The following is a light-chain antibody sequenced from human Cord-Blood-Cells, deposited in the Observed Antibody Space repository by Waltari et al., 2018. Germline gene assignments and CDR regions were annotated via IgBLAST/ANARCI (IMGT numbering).Light chain of an antibody. Sequence: EIVLTQSSDTLSLSPGERATLSCRASQSVSSSYLAWYQQKPGQAPRLLIYGASSRATGIPDRFSGSGSGTDFTLTISRLEPEDFAVYYCQQYGSSPPGITFGQGTRLEIK. J-gene: IGKJ5*01. V-gene: IGKV3-20*01. CDR1: QSVSSSY. CDR2: GAS. CDR3: QQYGSSPPGIT.